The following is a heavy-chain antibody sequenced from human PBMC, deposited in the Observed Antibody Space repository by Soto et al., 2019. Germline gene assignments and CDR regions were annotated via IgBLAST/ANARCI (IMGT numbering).Heavy chain of an antibody. CDR1: GYTFSSYY. CDR2: INPSGVRT. D-gene: IGHD6-13*01. Sequence: RASVKVSCKASGYTFSSYYMHWVRQAPGQGLEWMGMINPSGVRTSYAQKFQGRVTMSRDTSTTTLYMEVNSLKSEDTAVYYCAREGLAAAGQGGMDVWGQGTTVTVSS. V-gene: IGHV1-46*01. J-gene: IGHJ6*02. CDR3: AREGLAAAGQGGMDV.